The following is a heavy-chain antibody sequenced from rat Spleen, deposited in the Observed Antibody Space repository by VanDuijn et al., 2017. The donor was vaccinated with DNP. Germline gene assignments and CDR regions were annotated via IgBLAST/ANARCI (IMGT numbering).Heavy chain of an antibody. D-gene: IGHD4-1*01. Sequence: EVQLVESGGGLVQPGRSLKVSCAASGFTFSDYYMAWVRQAPTKGLEWVAYISYDGGSAYYGDSVKGRFTISRDNADHTLYLQMDSLRSEDTATYYCVTSTGPNWFAYWGQGTLVTVSS. V-gene: IGHV5-20*01. CDR3: VTSTGPNWFAY. J-gene: IGHJ3*01. CDR1: GFTFSDYY. CDR2: ISYDGGSA.